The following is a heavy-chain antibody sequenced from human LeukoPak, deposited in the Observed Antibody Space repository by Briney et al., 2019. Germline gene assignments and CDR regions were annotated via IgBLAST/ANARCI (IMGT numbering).Heavy chain of an antibody. CDR2: ISSSSSNI. V-gene: IGHV3-21*01. J-gene: IGHJ4*02. D-gene: IGHD2-15*01. CDR1: GFMFNIYN. CDR3: ARGCSGGSCYDN. Sequence: PGGSLRLSCAASGFMFNIYNMNWVRQAPGKGLEWVSSISSSSSNIYYADSVKGRFTISRDNAKNTLYLQMNSLRAEDTAVYYCARGCSGGSCYDNWGQGTLVTVSS.